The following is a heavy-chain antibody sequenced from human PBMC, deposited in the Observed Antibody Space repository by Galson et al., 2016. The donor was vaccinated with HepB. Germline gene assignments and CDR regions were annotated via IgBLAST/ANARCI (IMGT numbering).Heavy chain of an antibody. Sequence: TLSLTCAVYGGSFTGYYWSWIRQPPGKGLQWIGEINHSGNTNYNPSLKSRVTISVDTSKNQFSLKLHSVTAADTAAYYCARVSWGGRGMFYMDVWGEGATVTVSS. D-gene: IGHD3-10*01. CDR2: INHSGNT. CDR3: ARVSWGGRGMFYMDV. J-gene: IGHJ6*03. V-gene: IGHV4-34*01. CDR1: GGSFTGYY.